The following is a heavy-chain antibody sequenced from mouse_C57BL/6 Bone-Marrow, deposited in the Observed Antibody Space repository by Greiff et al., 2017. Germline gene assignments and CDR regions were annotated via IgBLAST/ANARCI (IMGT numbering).Heavy chain of an antibody. CDR2: IDPENGDT. D-gene: IGHD3-3*01. V-gene: IGHV14-4*01. CDR3: TNPSGDLY. Sequence: SGAELVRPGASVKLSCTASGFNINDDYMHWVKQRPEQGLEWIGWIDPENGDTEYASKFQGKATITADTSSNTAFLQLSSLTSEDTAVYYCTNPSGDLYWGRGPSVTVSA. CDR1: GFNINDDY. J-gene: IGHJ4*01.